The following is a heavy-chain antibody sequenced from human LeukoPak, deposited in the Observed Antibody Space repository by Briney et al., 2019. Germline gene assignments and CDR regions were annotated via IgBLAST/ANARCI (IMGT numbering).Heavy chain of an antibody. V-gene: IGHV3-23*01. D-gene: IGHD3-3*01. CDR1: GFTFSSYA. Sequence: GGSLRLSCAASGFTFSSYAMSWVRQAPGKGLEWVSAISGSGGSTYYADSVKGRFTISRDNSKNTLYLQINSLRAEDTAVYYCAKVVDFWSKQRFDPWGQGTLVTVSS. J-gene: IGHJ5*02. CDR2: ISGSGGST. CDR3: AKVVDFWSKQRFDP.